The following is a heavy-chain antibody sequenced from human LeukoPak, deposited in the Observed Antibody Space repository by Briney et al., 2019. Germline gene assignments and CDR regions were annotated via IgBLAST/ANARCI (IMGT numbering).Heavy chain of an antibody. Sequence: SQTLSLTCTVSGGSISSGSYYWSWIRQPAGKGLEWIGRIYTSGSTHYNPSLKSRVTISVDTSKNQFSLKLSSVTAADTAVYYCARDWGNDAFDIWGQGTMVTVSS. CDR3: ARDWGNDAFDI. D-gene: IGHD3-16*01. J-gene: IGHJ3*02. V-gene: IGHV4-61*02. CDR2: IYTSGST. CDR1: GGSISSGSYY.